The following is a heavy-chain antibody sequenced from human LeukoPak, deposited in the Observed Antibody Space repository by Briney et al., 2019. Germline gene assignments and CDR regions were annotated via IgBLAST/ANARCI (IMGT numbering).Heavy chain of an antibody. CDR3: ARDQYSGYDRAFDI. J-gene: IGHJ3*02. V-gene: IGHV3-74*01. CDR1: GFTFSSYW. Sequence: PGGSLRLSCEASGFTFSSYWMHWVRQAPGKGLVWVSRINGDGSSTTYADSVKGRFTISRDNAKNTLYLQVNSLRAEDTAVYYCARDQYSGYDRAFDIWGQGTMVTVSS. CDR2: INGDGSST. D-gene: IGHD5-12*01.